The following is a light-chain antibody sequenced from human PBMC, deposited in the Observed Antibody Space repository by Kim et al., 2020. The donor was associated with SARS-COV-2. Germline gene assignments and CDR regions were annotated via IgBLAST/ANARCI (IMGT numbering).Light chain of an antibody. CDR1: TNTVGSQG. CDR2: MTL. CDR3: SAWDGILNSWV. J-gene: IGLJ3*02. Sequence: SQTAPLPCTGNTNTVGSQGAVWLHQHPGHPPKVLSDMTLNRPSGISERFSASRSRNIASLTITELRPEDEADYYCSAWDGILNSWVFGGGTQLTVL. V-gene: IGLV10-54*01.